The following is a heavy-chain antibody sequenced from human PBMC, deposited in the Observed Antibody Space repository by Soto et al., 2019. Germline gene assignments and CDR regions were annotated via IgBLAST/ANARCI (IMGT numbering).Heavy chain of an antibody. CDR3: AREGAAPYYYYGMDV. CDR1: GGYISSGGYF. CDR2: IYYSGST. V-gene: IGHV4-31*03. D-gene: IGHD6-6*01. J-gene: IGHJ6*02. Sequence: QVQLQESGPGLVKPSQTLSLTCTVSGGYISSGGYFWSWIRQHPGKGLEWIGFIYYSGSTYYNPSLKSRVTIPVDTSKNQFSLKLSSVTAADTAVYYCAREGAAPYYYYGMDVWGQGTTVTVSS.